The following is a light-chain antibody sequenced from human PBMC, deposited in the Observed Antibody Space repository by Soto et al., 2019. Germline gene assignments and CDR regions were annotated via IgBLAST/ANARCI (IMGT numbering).Light chain of an antibody. CDR1: SSDLRDSDF. J-gene: IGLJ3*02. V-gene: IGLV2-8*01. CDR2: EVT. Sequence: QSVLTQPPSASGSPGQSVTISCTGTSSDLRDSDFISWYQLYPGKAPNLMIYEVTKRPSGVPDRFSGSKSVNMAYLTVSGLQAEDEAEYYCSSYADFNNVLFGGGTKLTVL. CDR3: SSYADFNNVL.